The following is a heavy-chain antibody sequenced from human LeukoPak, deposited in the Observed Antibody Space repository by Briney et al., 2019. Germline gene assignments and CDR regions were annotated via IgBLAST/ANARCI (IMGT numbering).Heavy chain of an antibody. D-gene: IGHD6-6*01. CDR3: ARDGSSSPYPDY. CDR2: ISGYNGYT. Sequence: ASVKVSCKASGYSFTTYGVSWVRQAPGQGLEWMGWISGYNGYTKHAQKFQDRVTMTTDSSTSTAYMELRSLRSDDTAVYYCARDGSSSPYPDYWGQGTLVTVSS. J-gene: IGHJ4*02. CDR1: GYSFTTYG. V-gene: IGHV1-18*01.